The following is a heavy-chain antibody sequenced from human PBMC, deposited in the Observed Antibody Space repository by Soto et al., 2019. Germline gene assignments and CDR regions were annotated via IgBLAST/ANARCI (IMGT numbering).Heavy chain of an antibody. Sequence: ETLSLTCTVSGGSFKSLSYSCSFIRQPPGKGLEWIGYVYHTGRTSYNPSLKSRVSISMDTSKNQFSLNLDSVTAADTAVYFCARDFAYFDSWGQGTLVTVSS. J-gene: IGHJ4*02. CDR3: ARDFAYFDS. CDR1: GGSFKSLSYS. D-gene: IGHD3-3*01. CDR2: VYHTGRT. V-gene: IGHV4-61*01.